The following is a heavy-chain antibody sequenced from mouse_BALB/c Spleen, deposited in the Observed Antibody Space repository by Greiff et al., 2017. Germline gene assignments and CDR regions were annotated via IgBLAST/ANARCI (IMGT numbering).Heavy chain of an antibody. CDR2: ISYSGST. Sequence: EVLLQQSGPGLVKPSQSLSLTCTVTGYSIPSDYAWYWIRQFPGNQLKWMGYISYSGSTSYNTSLKSRISITRDTSKNQFFLQLYSVTTEDTATYSCARGDNEGDNPPMDYWGQGTSVTVSS. CDR1: GYSIPSDYA. V-gene: IGHV3-2*02. D-gene: IGHD2-13*01. CDR3: ARGDNEGDNPPMDY. J-gene: IGHJ4*01.